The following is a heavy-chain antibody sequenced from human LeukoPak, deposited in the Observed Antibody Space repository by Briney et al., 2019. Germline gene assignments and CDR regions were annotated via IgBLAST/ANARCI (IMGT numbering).Heavy chain of an antibody. Sequence: PWASVKVSCKASGYTFTGYYMHWVRQAPGQGLERMGWINPNSGGTNYAQKFQGRVTMTRDTSISTAYMELSRLRSDDTAVYYCARDSGSYLGWFDPWGQGTLVTVSS. CDR3: ARDSGSYLGWFDP. J-gene: IGHJ5*02. V-gene: IGHV1-2*02. D-gene: IGHD1-26*01. CDR1: GYTFTGYY. CDR2: INPNSGGT.